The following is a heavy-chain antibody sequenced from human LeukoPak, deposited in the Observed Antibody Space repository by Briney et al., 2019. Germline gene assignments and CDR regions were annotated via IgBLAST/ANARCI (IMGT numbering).Heavy chain of an antibody. CDR1: GFTFSSYA. V-gene: IGHV3-30*04. Sequence: GGSLRLSCAASGFTFSSYAMHWVPQAPGKGLEWVAVISYDASNKYYADSVKGRFTISRDNSKNTLYLQMNSLRAEDTAVYYCARSPGYFVAGFDYWGQGTLVTVSS. D-gene: IGHD1-26*01. J-gene: IGHJ4*02. CDR3: ARSPGYFVAGFDY. CDR2: ISYDASNK.